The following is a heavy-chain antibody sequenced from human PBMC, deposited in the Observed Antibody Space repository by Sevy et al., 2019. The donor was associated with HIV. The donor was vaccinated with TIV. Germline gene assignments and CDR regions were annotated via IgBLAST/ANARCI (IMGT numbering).Heavy chain of an antibody. J-gene: IGHJ6*02. CDR2: IRSKAYGGTT. V-gene: IGHV3-49*03. Sequence: GGSLRISCTASGFTFGDYAMSWFRQAPGKGLEWVGFIRSKAYGGTTEYAASVKGRFTISRDDSKSIAYLQMNSLKTEDTAVYYCTRDRGSILYGIDVRGQGTTVTVSS. D-gene: IGHD2-15*01. CDR3: TRDRGSILYGIDV. CDR1: GFTFGDYA.